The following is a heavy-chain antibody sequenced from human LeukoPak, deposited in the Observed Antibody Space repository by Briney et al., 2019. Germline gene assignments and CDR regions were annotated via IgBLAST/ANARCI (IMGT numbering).Heavy chain of an antibody. CDR2: IYTSGSA. Sequence: SETLSLTCAVSGASISSFCWSWIRQPAGKGLEWIGRIYTSGSANYNPSVKSRVTMSVDRSKNLLSLKLNSVTAADTAVYHCVRDRTESDIPPYYFDYWGQGTLVTVSS. J-gene: IGHJ4*02. V-gene: IGHV4-4*07. CDR1: GASISSFC. CDR3: VRDRTESDIPPYYFDY. D-gene: IGHD3-9*01.